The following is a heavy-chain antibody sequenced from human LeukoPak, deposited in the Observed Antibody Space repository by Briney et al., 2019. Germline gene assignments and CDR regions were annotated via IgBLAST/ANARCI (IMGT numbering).Heavy chain of an antibody. CDR3: ARVPIAAAGTEGYWFDP. D-gene: IGHD6-13*01. V-gene: IGHV6-1*01. J-gene: IGHJ5*02. CDR1: GDSVSSNSAA. Sequence: SQTLSLTCAISGDSVSSNSAAWNWIRQSPSRGLEWLGRTYYRSKWYNDYAVSVKSRITINPDTSKNQFSLQLNSVTPEDTAVYYCARVPIAAAGTEGYWFDPWGQGTLVTVSS. CDR2: TYYRSKWYN.